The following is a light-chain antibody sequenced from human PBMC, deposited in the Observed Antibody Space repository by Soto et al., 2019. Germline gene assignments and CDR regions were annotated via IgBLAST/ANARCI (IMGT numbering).Light chain of an antibody. CDR2: DAS. J-gene: IGKJ4*01. Sequence: EMVLTKSPGTLSLSPGERATLSCRASQTIRSNYLAWYQHKPRQAPRLLIFDASSRAPGTPARFSGSGSGTDFTLTISTLDPEDFALYYWQQYATSLTFGGGTKVEIK. V-gene: IGKV3-20*01. CDR3: QQYATSLT. CDR1: QTIRSNY.